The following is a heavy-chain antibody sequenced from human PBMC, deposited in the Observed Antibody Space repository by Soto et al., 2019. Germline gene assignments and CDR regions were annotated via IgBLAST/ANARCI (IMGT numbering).Heavy chain of an antibody. D-gene: IGHD2-21*02. J-gene: IGHJ6*02. CDR3: VHSRCGGDCLQSYSSHYYYGMDI. Sequence: PGESLKISCKGSGYSFTSYWIGWVRQMPGKGLEWMGIIYPGDSDTRYSPSFQGQVTISADKSISTAYLQWSSLKASDTATYYCVHSRCGGDCLQSYSSHYYYGMDIWGQGTTVTVSS. CDR2: IYPGDSDT. CDR1: GYSFTSYW. V-gene: IGHV5-51*01.